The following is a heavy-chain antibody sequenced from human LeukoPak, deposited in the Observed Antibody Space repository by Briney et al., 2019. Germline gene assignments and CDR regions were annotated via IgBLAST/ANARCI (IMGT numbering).Heavy chain of an antibody. V-gene: IGHV1-46*01. CDR1: GNTFTTYY. CDR3: ARNYDTVGYTPAF. J-gene: IGHJ4*02. D-gene: IGHD3-22*01. CDR2: INPSAGST. Sequence: ASVKVSCKASGNTFTTYYMHWVRQAPGQGLEWVGIINPSAGSTSYAQRFQGRVTVTRDTSTTTVYMELSSLRSEDTAVYYCARNYDTVGYTPAFWGQGTLVTVSS.